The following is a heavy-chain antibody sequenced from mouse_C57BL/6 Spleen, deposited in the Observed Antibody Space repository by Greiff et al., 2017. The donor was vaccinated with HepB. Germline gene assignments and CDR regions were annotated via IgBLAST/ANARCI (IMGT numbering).Heavy chain of an antibody. J-gene: IGHJ4*01. CDR2: IWSGGST. V-gene: IGHV2-2*01. Sequence: QVQLKESGPGLVQPSQSLSITCTVSGFSLTSYGVHWVRQSPGKGLEWLGVIWSGGSTDDNAAFISRLSISKDNSKSQVFFKMNSLQADDTAIYYCARKKDLAVDYWGQGTSVTVSS. CDR3: ARKKDLAVDY. CDR1: GFSLTSYG.